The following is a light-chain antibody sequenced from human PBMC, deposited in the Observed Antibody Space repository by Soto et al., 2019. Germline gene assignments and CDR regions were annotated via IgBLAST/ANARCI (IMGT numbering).Light chain of an antibody. J-gene: IGKJ1*01. Sequence: DIQMTQSPSSLSASVGDRVTITCRASQSISNYLNWYQQKPGKAPKLLIYAASNLQSGVPSRFSGSGSGTDFTLTISSLKPEDFATYYCQQSYSTPRTFGQGTKVEFK. CDR3: QQSYSTPRT. CDR1: QSISNY. CDR2: AAS. V-gene: IGKV1-39*01.